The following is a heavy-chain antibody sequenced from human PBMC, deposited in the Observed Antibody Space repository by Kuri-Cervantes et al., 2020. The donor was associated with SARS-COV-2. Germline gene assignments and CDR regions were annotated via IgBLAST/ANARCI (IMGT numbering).Heavy chain of an antibody. V-gene: IGHV1-3*01. Sequence: ASVKVSCKASGYTFTSYAMHWVRQAPGQGLEWMGWINAGNGNTKYSQKFQGRVTITRDTSASTAYMELSSLRSEDTAVYYCARVYSSGWYCDYWGQGTLVTVSS. CDR2: INAGNGNT. CDR3: ARVYSSGWYCDY. CDR1: GYTFTSYA. D-gene: IGHD6-19*01. J-gene: IGHJ4*02.